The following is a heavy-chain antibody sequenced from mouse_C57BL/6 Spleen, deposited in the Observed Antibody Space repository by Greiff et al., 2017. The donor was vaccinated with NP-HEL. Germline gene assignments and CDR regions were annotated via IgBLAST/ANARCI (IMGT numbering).Heavy chain of an antibody. V-gene: IGHV1-82*01. J-gene: IGHJ2*01. CDR2: IYPGDGDT. CDR3: ARPSYYSNFHFDY. Sequence: QVQLQQSGPELVKPGASVKISCKASGYAFSSSWMNWVKQRPGKGLEWIGRIYPGDGDTNYNGKFKGKATLTADKSSSTAYMQLSSLTSEDSAVYFCARPSYYSNFHFDYWGQGTTLTVSS. CDR1: GYAFSSSW. D-gene: IGHD2-5*01.